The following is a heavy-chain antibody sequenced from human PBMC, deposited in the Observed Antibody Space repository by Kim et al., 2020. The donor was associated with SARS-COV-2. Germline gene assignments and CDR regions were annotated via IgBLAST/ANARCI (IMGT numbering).Heavy chain of an antibody. CDR2: IRHDGSNI. D-gene: IGHD1-26*01. Sequence: GGSLRLSCVASGFNIRKFGMHWVRQAPGKGLEWVAIIRHDGSNIYYADSVKGRFTISRDNSKSTVYLQMNSLRAEDTAVYFCARAGVGATAFFGYHDFWGQGTLVTVSS. CDR1: GFNIRKFG. V-gene: IGHV3-33*01. J-gene: IGHJ4*02. CDR3: ARAGVGATAFFGYHDF.